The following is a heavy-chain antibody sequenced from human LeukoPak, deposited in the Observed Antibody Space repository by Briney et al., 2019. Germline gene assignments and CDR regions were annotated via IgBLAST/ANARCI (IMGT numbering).Heavy chain of an antibody. CDR2: MNPNSGNT. Sequence: ASVKVSCKSSGYTYTSYDINWVRQAPGQGLEWMGWMNPNSGNTGYAQKFPRRVTITRNTSISTAYMELSSLRSEDTAVYYCARGRIRGYSYGFHYWGQGTLVTVSS. D-gene: IGHD5-18*01. CDR1: GYTYTSYD. J-gene: IGHJ4*02. V-gene: IGHV1-8*03. CDR3: ARGRIRGYSYGFHY.